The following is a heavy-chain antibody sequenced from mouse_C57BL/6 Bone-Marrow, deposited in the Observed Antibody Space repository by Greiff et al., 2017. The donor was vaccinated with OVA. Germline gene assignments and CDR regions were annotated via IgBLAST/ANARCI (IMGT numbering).Heavy chain of an antibody. CDR3: ARVHYYGSSYVDAMDY. Sequence: QVQLQQPGAELVKPGASVKMSCKASGYTFTSYWITWVKQRPGQGLEWIGDIYPGSGSTNYNEKFKSKATLTVDTSSSTAYMQLSSLTSEDSAVYYCARVHYYGSSYVDAMDYCGQGTSVTVSS. J-gene: IGHJ4*01. V-gene: IGHV1-55*01. CDR1: GYTFTSYW. D-gene: IGHD1-1*01. CDR2: IYPGSGST.